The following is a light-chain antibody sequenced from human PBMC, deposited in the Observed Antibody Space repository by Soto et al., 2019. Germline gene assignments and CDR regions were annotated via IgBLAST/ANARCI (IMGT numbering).Light chain of an antibody. CDR1: QTISSW. V-gene: IGKV1-5*03. CDR2: KAS. J-gene: IGKJ1*01. Sequence: DIQMPQSPSTLSGSVGDRVTLTCRASQTISSWLAWYQQKPGKAPKLLIYKASTLKSGVPSRFSGSGSGTEFTFTISSLQPDDFATYYCQHYNSYSEAFGQGTKVELK. CDR3: QHYNSYSEA.